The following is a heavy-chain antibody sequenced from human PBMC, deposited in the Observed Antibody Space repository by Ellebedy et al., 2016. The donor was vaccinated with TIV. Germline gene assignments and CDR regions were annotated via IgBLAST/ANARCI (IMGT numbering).Heavy chain of an antibody. CDR1: GGSINSRGYS. Sequence: MPSETLSLTCSVSGGSINSRGYSWDWIRQPPGKGLVWIGSISDSGSTFYNPSLKSRVRISVETSKNQFSLKLRSVTAADTAVYYCATEIPVAARIEFWGQGALVTVSS. V-gene: IGHV4-39*02. CDR2: ISDSGST. D-gene: IGHD6-19*01. CDR3: ATEIPVAARIEF. J-gene: IGHJ4*02.